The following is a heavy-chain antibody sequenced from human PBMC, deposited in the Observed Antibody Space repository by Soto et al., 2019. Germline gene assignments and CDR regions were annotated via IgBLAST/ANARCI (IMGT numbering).Heavy chain of an antibody. Sequence: QVQLVESGGGLVKPGGSLRLSCAASGFTSSDYYMSWIRQAPGKGLEYVSYISSSGSTIYDADSVRGRFTISRDNTKNSLYLQMNSLGAEDTAVYYCARDRSSSWYGRGYHYYGMDVWGQGTTVTVSS. CDR3: ARDRSSSWYGRGYHYYGMDV. V-gene: IGHV3-11*01. CDR2: ISSSGSTI. J-gene: IGHJ6*02. D-gene: IGHD6-13*01. CDR1: GFTSSDYY.